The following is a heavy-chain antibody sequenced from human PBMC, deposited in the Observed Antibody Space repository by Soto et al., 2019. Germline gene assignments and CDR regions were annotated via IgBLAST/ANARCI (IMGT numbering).Heavy chain of an antibody. CDR2: IYYSGTT. CDR3: ARHFSVDYFDY. V-gene: IGHV4-39*01. CDR1: GDSITSNSYF. J-gene: IGHJ4*02. Sequence: SETLSLTCTFSGDSITSNSYFWAWIRQPPGKGLEWIGSIYYSGTTYYNPSLKSRVTISVDRSKNQFSLKLSSVTAADTAVYYFARHFSVDYFDYWGQGALVT.